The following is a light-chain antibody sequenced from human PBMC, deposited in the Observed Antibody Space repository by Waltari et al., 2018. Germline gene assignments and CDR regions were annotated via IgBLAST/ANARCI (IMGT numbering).Light chain of an antibody. Sequence: QSALTQPRSVSGSPGQPVTISCTGATSDVGGFTYVSWYQQHPGKAPKLMIYDVSKRPSGVPDRFSGSKSGYTASLTISGLQAEDEADYYCCSYAASYVVFGGGTKLTVL. J-gene: IGLJ2*01. CDR2: DVS. CDR1: TSDVGGFTY. CDR3: CSYAASYVV. V-gene: IGLV2-11*01.